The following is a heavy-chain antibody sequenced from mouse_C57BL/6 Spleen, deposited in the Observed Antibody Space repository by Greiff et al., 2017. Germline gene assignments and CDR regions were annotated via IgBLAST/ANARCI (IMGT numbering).Heavy chain of an antibody. J-gene: IGHJ2*01. Sequence: DVQLQESGPGLVKPSQSLSLTCSVTGYSITSGYYWNWIRQFPGNKLEWMGYISYDGSNNYNPTLKNRISITRDTSKNQFFLKLNSVTTEETAPYYCARKGYYYGSSYEDYWGQGTTLTVSS. D-gene: IGHD1-1*01. CDR3: ARKGYYYGSSYEDY. V-gene: IGHV3-6*01. CDR2: ISYDGSN. CDR1: GYSITSGYY.